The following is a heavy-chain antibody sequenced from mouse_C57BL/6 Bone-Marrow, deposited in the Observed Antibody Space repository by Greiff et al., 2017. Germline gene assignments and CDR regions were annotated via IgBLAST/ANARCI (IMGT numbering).Heavy chain of an antibody. D-gene: IGHD2-4*01. Sequence: QVQLKESGAELVKPGASVKLSCKASGYIFTEYTILWVKQRSGQGLEWIGWFYPGSGSIKYNERFKDKATLTADKSSNTVYMELSRLTSEDSAVYFCARHERYYDYEGYVDYWGQGTTLTVSS. CDR2: FYPGSGSI. CDR1: GYIFTEYT. V-gene: IGHV1-62-2*01. J-gene: IGHJ2*01. CDR3: ARHERYYDYEGYVDY.